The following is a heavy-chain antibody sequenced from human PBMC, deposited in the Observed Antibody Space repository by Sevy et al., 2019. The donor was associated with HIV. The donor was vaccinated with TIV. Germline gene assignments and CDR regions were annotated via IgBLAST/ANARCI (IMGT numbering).Heavy chain of an antibody. CDR1: GFMFSNYQ. J-gene: IGHJ5*02. Sequence: GGYLRLSCTASGFMFSNYQMNWVRQAPGKGLEWVSYISSSGTTIYYADSVKGRFTISIDNAKNSVYLQMNSLRAEDTAVYYCTKVDANEDKGLDPWGQGTLVTVSS. CDR3: TKVDANEDKGLDP. D-gene: IGHD2-15*01. CDR2: ISSSGTTI. V-gene: IGHV3-48*03.